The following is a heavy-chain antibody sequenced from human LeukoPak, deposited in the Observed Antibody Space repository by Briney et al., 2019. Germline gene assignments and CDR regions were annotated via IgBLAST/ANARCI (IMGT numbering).Heavy chain of an antibody. Sequence: PSETLSLTCAVSGGSISSGGYSWSWIRQPPGQGLEWIGYIYYSGSTYYNPSLKSRVTISVDTSKNQFSLKLSSVTAADTAVYYCAREWLRPYNWLDPWGQGTLVTVSS. CDR2: IYYSGST. J-gene: IGHJ5*02. D-gene: IGHD5-12*01. CDR1: GGSISSGGYS. V-gene: IGHV4-31*11. CDR3: AREWLRPYNWLDP.